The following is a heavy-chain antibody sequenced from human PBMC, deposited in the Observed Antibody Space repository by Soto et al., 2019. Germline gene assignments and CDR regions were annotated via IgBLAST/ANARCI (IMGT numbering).Heavy chain of an antibody. D-gene: IGHD3-9*01. Sequence: SETLSLTCTVSGGSISSYYWSWIRQPPGKGLEWIGYIYYSGSTNYNPSLKSRVTISVDTSKNQFSLKLSSVTAADTAVYYCARGTPVLRYFDWSAGFDIWGQGTMVTVSS. CDR3: ARGTPVLRYFDWSAGFDI. CDR2: IYYSGST. CDR1: GGSISSYY. V-gene: IGHV4-59*01. J-gene: IGHJ3*02.